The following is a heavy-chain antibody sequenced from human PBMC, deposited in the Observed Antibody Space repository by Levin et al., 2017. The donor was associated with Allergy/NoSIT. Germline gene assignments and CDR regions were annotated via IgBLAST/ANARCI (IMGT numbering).Heavy chain of an antibody. V-gene: IGHV4-38-2*01. CDR2: IYHSGST. CDR3: ARRYCSGGNCYVDY. Sequence: PSETLSLTCAVSGSSISSDYYWGWIRQPPGKGLEWIGNIYHSGSTYYNPSLKSRVTISVDTSKNQFSLRLSSVTAADTAVYYCARRYCSGGNCYVDYWGQGTLVTVSS. CDR1: GSSISSDYY. D-gene: IGHD2-15*01. J-gene: IGHJ4*02.